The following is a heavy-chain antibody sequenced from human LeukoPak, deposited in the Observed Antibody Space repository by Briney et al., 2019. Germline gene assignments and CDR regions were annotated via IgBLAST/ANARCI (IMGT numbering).Heavy chain of an antibody. J-gene: IGHJ5*02. CDR2: IYHSGST. Sequence: SETLSLTCAVSGYSISSGYYWGWIRQPPGKGLEWIGSIYHSGSTYYNPSLKSRVTISVDTSKNQSSLKLSSVTAADTAVYYCARGGIPNFDPWGQGTLVTVSS. V-gene: IGHV4-38-2*01. CDR1: GYSISSGYY. D-gene: IGHD2-2*02. CDR3: ARGGIPNFDP.